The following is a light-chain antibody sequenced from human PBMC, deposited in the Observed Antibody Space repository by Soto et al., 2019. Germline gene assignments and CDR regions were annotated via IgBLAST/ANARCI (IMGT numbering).Light chain of an antibody. CDR1: QSFSTF. V-gene: IGKV3-11*01. CDR3: QQRGDWPPIT. J-gene: IGKJ5*01. CDR2: NAS. Sequence: EIVLTQSPATLSLSPGERAILSCRVSQSFSTFLAWFQQKPGQPPRLLIYNASNRTTGIPARFSGSGSGTDFTLTISSLEPEDFAVYYCQQRGDWPPITFGQGTRLEIK.